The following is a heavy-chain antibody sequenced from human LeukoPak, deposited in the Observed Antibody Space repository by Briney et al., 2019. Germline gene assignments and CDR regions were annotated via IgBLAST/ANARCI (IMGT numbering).Heavy chain of an antibody. CDR3: AREDYYDSGSNDY. CDR1: GYTFTSYY. J-gene: IGHJ4*02. D-gene: IGHD3-22*01. CDR2: ITPSGGST. Sequence: ASVKVSCKASGYTFTSYYMHWVRQAPGHGLEWMGIITPSGGSTSYAQKFQGRVTISRNTSISTAYMELSSLRSEDTAVYYCAREDYYDSGSNDYWGQGTLVTVSS. V-gene: IGHV1-46*01.